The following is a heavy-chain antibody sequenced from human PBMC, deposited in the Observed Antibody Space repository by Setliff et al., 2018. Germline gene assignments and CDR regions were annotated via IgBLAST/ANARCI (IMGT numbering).Heavy chain of an antibody. D-gene: IGHD2-2*01. V-gene: IGHV4-39*07. CDR2: IHYSGST. Sequence: SETLSLTCTVSDASIGGSGYYWGWIRQPPGKGPEWIGNIHYSGSTHYNPSLKSRVTISVDTSKKQFSLKLSSVTAADTAVYYCAKAARYQLLMSPHWFDPWGQGTLVTVSS. CDR3: AKAARYQLLMSPHWFDP. CDR1: DASIGGSGYY. J-gene: IGHJ5*02.